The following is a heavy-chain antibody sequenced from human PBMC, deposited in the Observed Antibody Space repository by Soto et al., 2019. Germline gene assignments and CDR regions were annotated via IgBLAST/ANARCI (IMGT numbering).Heavy chain of an antibody. V-gene: IGHV3-7*04. CDR2: IKQDETEK. J-gene: IGHJ4*02. D-gene: IGHD1-26*01. CDR1: GFTFSIYW. CDR3: ARLVSAAANDY. Sequence: PGGSLRLSCAASGFTFSIYWMSWFGQAPGKGLEWVANIKQDETEKYYVDSVKGRFTISRDNAKNSLYLQMNSLRAEDTAVYYCARLVSAAANDYWGQGTLVTVSS.